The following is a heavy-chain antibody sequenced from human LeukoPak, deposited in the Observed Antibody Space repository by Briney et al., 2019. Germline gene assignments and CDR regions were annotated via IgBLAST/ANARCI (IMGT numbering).Heavy chain of an antibody. V-gene: IGHV4-34*01. Sequence: PSETLSLTCAVYGGSFSGYYWSWIRQPPGKGLEWIGEINHSGSTNYNPSLKSRVTISVDTSKNQFSLKLSSVTAADTAVYFCARDSIVGASPRQDYWGQGTLVTVSS. J-gene: IGHJ4*02. CDR1: GGSFSGYY. D-gene: IGHD1-26*01. CDR3: ARDSIVGASPRQDY. CDR2: INHSGST.